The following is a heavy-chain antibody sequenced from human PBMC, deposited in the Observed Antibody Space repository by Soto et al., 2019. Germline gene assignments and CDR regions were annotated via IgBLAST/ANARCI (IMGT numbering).Heavy chain of an antibody. Sequence: GGSLRLSCAASGFTFSSYNMNWVRQAPGKGLEWVSYITGGSSTIYYADSVKGRFTISRDNAKNSLFLQMNSLRDEDTAVYYCARDSGYSSGYSMDVWGQGSTVTVSS. CDR2: ITGGSSTI. J-gene: IGHJ6*02. V-gene: IGHV3-48*02. CDR1: GFTFSSYN. D-gene: IGHD6-19*01. CDR3: ARDSGYSSGYSMDV.